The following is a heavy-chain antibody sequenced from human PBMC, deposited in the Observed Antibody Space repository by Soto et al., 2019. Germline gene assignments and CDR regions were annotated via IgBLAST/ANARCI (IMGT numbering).Heavy chain of an antibody. V-gene: IGHV3-21*01. J-gene: IGHJ3*02. CDR1: GFTFSSYS. D-gene: IGHD6-6*01. Sequence: GGSLRLSCAASGFTFSSYSMNWVRQAPGKGLEWVSSISSSSSYIYYADSVKGRFTISRDNAKNSLYLQMNSLRAEDTAVYYCARDYTDLAYSSSSGAFDIWGQGTMVTVSS. CDR3: ARDYTDLAYSSSSGAFDI. CDR2: ISSSSSYI.